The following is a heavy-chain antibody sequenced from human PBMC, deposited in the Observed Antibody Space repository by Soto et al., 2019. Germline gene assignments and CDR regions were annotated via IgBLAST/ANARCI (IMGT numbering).Heavy chain of an antibody. CDR2: VNAGNGNT. V-gene: IGHV1-3*01. CDR1: GYTFTSYA. Sequence: GASVKVSCKASGYTFTSYAMHWVRQAPGQRLERMGWVNAGNGNTKYSQNFQGRVTITRDTSASTAYMELSSLRSEETAVYYCARRLPGYSWVDSWGQGTLVTVSS. J-gene: IGHJ4*02. CDR3: ARRLPGYSWVDS. D-gene: IGHD6-13*01.